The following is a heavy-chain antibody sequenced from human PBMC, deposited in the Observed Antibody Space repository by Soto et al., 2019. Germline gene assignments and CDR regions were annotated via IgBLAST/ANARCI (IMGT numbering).Heavy chain of an antibody. Sequence: GGSLRLSCAASGFTFDDYAMHWVRQAPGKGLEWVSGISWNSGSIGYADSVKGRFTISRDNAKNSLYLQMNSLRAEDTALYYCAKAYAAAGPYYYYMDVWGKGTTVTVSS. CDR2: ISWNSGSI. V-gene: IGHV3-9*01. D-gene: IGHD6-13*01. CDR3: AKAYAAAGPYYYYMDV. J-gene: IGHJ6*03. CDR1: GFTFDDYA.